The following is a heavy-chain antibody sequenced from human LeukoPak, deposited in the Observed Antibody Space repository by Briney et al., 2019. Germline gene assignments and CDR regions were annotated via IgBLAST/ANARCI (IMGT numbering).Heavy chain of an antibody. Sequence: GGSLRLSCAASGFTFSNYWMSWVRQAPGKGLEWVANIKGDGSYKYYVDSVKGRFTISRDNAKNSLYLQMNSLRDEDTAVYYCARELAYCGGDCYTRMGFDYWGQGTLVTVSS. CDR2: IKGDGSYK. CDR1: GFTFSNYW. CDR3: ARELAYCGGDCYTRMGFDY. J-gene: IGHJ4*02. D-gene: IGHD2-21*02. V-gene: IGHV3-7*01.